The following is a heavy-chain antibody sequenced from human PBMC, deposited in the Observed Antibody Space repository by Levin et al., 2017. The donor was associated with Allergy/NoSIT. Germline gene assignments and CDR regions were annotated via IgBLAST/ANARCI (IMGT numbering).Heavy chain of an antibody. D-gene: IGHD6-13*01. CDR2: IYYSGST. J-gene: IGHJ6*02. CDR3: ARDRSSWYTYYYYGMDV. Sequence: SQTLSLTCTVSGGSISSYYWSWIRQPPGKGLEWIGYIYYSGSTNYNPSLKSRVTISVDTSKNQFSLKLSSVTAADTAVYYCARDRSSWYTYYYYGMDVWGQGTTVTVSS. CDR1: GGSISSYY. V-gene: IGHV4-59*01.